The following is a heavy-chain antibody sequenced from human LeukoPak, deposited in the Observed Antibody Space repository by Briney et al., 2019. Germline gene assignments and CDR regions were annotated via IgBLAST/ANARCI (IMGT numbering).Heavy chain of an antibody. CDR3: ATDYYYDSSGSYYTIDY. CDR1: GYTLTELS. V-gene: IGHV1-24*01. D-gene: IGHD3-22*01. CDR2: FDPEDGET. Sequence: GASVKVSCKVSGYTLTELSMHWVRQAPGKGLEWMGGFDPEDGETFYAQKFQGRVTMTEDTSTDTASMELSSLRSEDTAVYYCATDYYYDSSGSYYTIDYWGQGTLVTVSP. J-gene: IGHJ4*02.